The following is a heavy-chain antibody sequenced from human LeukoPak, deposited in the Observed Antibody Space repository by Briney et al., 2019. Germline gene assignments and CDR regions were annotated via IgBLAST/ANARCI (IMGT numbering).Heavy chain of an antibody. CDR1: GFTFSSYA. V-gene: IGHV3-30*04. J-gene: IGHJ4*02. Sequence: GGSLRLSCAASGFTFSSYAMHWVRQAPGKGLEWVAVISYDGSNKYYADSVKGRFTISRDNSKNTLYLQMNSLRAEDTAVYYCAREGDFGPWGLNYFDYWGQGTLVTVSS. CDR2: ISYDGSNK. CDR3: AREGDFGPWGLNYFDY. D-gene: IGHD3/OR15-3a*01.